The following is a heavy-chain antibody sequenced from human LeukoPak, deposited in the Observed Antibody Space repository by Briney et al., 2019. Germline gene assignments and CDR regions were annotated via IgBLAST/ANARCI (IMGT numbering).Heavy chain of an antibody. D-gene: IGHD1-26*01. V-gene: IGHV1-18*01. CDR3: ARGSELLF. Sequence: ASVKVSCKASGYSFHSFAINWVRQAPGQGLEWLGRISTDNGNTNYPQKFQGRVTMTTDTSTSTVYMELRRLTSDDTAVYYCARGSELLFWGQGTLVAVSS. CDR2: ISTDNGNT. CDR1: GYSFHSFA. J-gene: IGHJ4*02.